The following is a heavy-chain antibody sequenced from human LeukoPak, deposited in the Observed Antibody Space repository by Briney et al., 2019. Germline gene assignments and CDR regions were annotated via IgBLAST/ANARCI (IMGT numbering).Heavy chain of an antibody. CDR1: GFTVSSNY. V-gene: IGHV3-53*01. J-gene: IGHJ4*02. D-gene: IGHD2-15*01. CDR3: VCSGGSWFVDY. Sequence: GGSLRLSCAASGFTVSSNYMSWVRQAPGKGLEWVSVIYSGGSTYYADSVKGRFTISRDNSKNTLYLQMNSLRAEDTAVYYCVCSGGSWFVDYWGQGTLVTVSS. CDR2: IYSGGST.